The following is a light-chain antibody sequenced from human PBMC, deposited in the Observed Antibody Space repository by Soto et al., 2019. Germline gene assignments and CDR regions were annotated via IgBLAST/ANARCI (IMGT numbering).Light chain of an antibody. Sequence: IHLTQSPSSLSASVGDRVTITCRASQALSSYLAWYQQKPGKAPKLLIYAASTLQSGVPSRFSGSESGTEFTLTISSLQPEDFGTYYCQQVNNYPLTCGGGTKGDIK. V-gene: IGKV1-9*01. J-gene: IGKJ4*01. CDR2: AAS. CDR3: QQVNNYPLT. CDR1: QALSSY.